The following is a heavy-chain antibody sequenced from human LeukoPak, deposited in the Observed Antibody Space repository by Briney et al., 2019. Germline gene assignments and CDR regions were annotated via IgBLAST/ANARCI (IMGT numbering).Heavy chain of an antibody. CDR3: ARRNYDFWSGFRPDYYYYYMDV. D-gene: IGHD3-3*01. CDR1: GYTFTSYY. J-gene: IGHJ6*03. CDR2: INPSGGST. Sequence: ASVKVPCKASGYTFTSYYMHWVRQAPGQGLEWMGIINPSGGSTSYAQKFQGRVTMTRDTSTSTVYMELSSLRSEDTAVYYCARRNYDFWSGFRPDYYYYYMDVWGKGTTVTVSS. V-gene: IGHV1-46*01.